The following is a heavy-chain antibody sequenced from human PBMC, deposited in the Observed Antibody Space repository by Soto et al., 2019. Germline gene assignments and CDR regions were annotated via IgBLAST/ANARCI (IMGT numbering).Heavy chain of an antibody. J-gene: IGHJ4*02. D-gene: IGHD5-18*01. V-gene: IGHV4-31*03. CDR3: ARVAQLWRFYYFDY. CDR1: GGSISSGGYY. CDR2: IYYSGST. Sequence: PSETLSLTCTVSGGSISSGGYYWSWIRQHPGKGLEWIGYIYYSGSTYYNPSLKSRVTISVDTSKNQFSLKLSSVTAADTAVYYCARVAQLWRFYYFDYWGQGTLVTGSS.